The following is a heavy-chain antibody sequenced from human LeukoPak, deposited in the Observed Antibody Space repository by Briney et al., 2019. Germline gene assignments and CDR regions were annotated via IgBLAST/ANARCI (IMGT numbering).Heavy chain of an antibody. CDR3: AKSHYYDSTGYYYYYYGMDV. V-gene: IGHV3-23*01. CDR1: GFTCSSYA. Sequence: GGSLRLSCAASGFTCSSYAMSWVRQAPGKGLEWVSGISGSGGSTYYADSVKGRFTISRDNSKNTLYLQMNSLRAEDTAVYYCAKSHYYDSTGYYYYYYGMDVWGQGTTVTVSS. CDR2: ISGSGGST. J-gene: IGHJ6*02. D-gene: IGHD3-22*01.